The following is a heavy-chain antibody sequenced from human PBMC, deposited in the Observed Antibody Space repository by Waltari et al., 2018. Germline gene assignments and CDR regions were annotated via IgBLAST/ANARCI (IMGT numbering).Heavy chain of an antibody. V-gene: IGHV3-15*01. D-gene: IGHD1-26*01. CDR2: IKSKTDGGTT. Sequence: EVQLVESGGGLVKPGGSLRLSCAASGFTVSTAWMTGVRQAPGKGLEWVGRIKSKTDGGTTDYAAPVKGRFTISRDDSKNTLYLQMNSLKTEDTAVYYCTTHSGSGFDYWGQGTLVTVSS. CDR3: TTHSGSGFDY. J-gene: IGHJ4*02. CDR1: GFTVSTAW.